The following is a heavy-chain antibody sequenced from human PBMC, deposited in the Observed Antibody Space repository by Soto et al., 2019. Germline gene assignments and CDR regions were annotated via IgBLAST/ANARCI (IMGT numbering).Heavy chain of an antibody. CDR1: GFDFNNYA. D-gene: IGHD3-10*01. Sequence: QVRLVESGGGVVQPGGFLRLSWDTPGFDFNNYAMHWVPQAPGKGLEGVALVASDGGNKYYGDGVKGRFTISRDNSKSTLDLQMNSLRAEDTAVYFCALLEGGPQGNFDYWGQGILVTVSS. J-gene: IGHJ4*02. CDR2: VASDGGNK. CDR3: ALLEGGPQGNFDY. V-gene: IGHV3-30*03.